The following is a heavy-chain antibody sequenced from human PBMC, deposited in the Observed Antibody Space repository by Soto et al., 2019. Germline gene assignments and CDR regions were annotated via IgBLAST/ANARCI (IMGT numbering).Heavy chain of an antibody. Sequence: EVQLVESGGDLVQPGGSLKLSCTGLGFNFSGSPLHWVRQPSGKGLEWVGRIRGRAKKYATSYATSVRGRFYLSRDDSKNTAFLQMNSLRDEDTGVYFCCGRGGDSLQDIWGQGTLVTVSS. J-gene: IGHJ4*02. CDR3: CGRGGDSLQDI. CDR2: IRGRAKKYAT. V-gene: IGHV3-73*01. D-gene: IGHD4-17*01. CDR1: GFNFSGSP.